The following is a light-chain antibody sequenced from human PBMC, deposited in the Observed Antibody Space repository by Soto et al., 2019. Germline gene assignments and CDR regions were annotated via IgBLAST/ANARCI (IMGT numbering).Light chain of an antibody. V-gene: IGLV1-47*01. CDR1: SSNIGSNY. J-gene: IGLJ3*02. Sequence: QLVLTQAPSASGTPGQRVTISCSGTSSNIGSNYVSWYQQFPGTAPKLLISRDDQRPSGVPARFSASKSGTSASLVISGLRSEDEADYFCAAWDDSLRGPNWMFGGGTKVTVL. CDR3: AAWDDSLRGPNWM. CDR2: RDD.